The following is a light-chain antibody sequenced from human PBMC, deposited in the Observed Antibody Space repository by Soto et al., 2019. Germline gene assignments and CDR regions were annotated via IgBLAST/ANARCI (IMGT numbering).Light chain of an antibody. CDR1: QGTSNW. CDR3: QQGYSFPLLT. Sequence: DIQMTQSPSSVSASVGDRVTITCRGSQGTSNWVAWYQQKPGKAPKLLIYSASSLQSGVPSRFSGSGFGTDFTLTISSLQPEDFATYFCQQGYSFPLLTFGGGTKVEIK. CDR2: SAS. V-gene: IGKV1-12*01. J-gene: IGKJ4*01.